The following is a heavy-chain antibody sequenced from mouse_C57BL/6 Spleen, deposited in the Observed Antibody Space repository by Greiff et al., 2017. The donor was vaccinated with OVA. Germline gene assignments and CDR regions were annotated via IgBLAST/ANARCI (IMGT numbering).Heavy chain of an antibody. Sequence: ESGPGLVKPSRSLSLTCSVTGYSITSGYYWNWIRQFPGNKLEWMGYISYDGSNNYNPSLKNRISITRDTSKNQFFLKLNSVTTEDTATYYCARDELPLGYFDVWGTGTTVTVSS. V-gene: IGHV3-6*01. CDR3: ARDELPLGYFDV. CDR1: GYSITSGYY. J-gene: IGHJ1*03. D-gene: IGHD1-1*01. CDR2: ISYDGSN.